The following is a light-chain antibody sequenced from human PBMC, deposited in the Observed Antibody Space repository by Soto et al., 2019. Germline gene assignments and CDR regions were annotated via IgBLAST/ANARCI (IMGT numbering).Light chain of an antibody. J-gene: IGLJ1*01. CDR2: EVS. V-gene: IGLV2-8*01. Sequence: QSALTQPPSASGSLGQSVTISCTGTSSDIGTYDYVSWYQQQPGRAPKLIIFEVSKRPLGVPDRFSGSKSGNTASLIVSGLLPDDEAEYHCTSYTGDDFTFVFGTGTKLTVL. CDR3: TSYTGDDFTFV. CDR1: SSDIGTYDY.